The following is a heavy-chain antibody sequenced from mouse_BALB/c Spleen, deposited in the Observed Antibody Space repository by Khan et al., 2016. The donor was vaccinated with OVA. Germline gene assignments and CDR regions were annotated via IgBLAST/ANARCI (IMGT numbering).Heavy chain of an antibody. D-gene: IGHD3-3*01. Sequence: QVQLKQSGAEVVRPGASVKLSCKTSGYIFTSFWIQWVKQRSGQGLEWIARIYPAIGSTYYNEKSKGKATLTADKSSNTVYMHLSSLKSEDSAVYFCARRAPDDAMDYWGQGTSVTVSS. CDR1: GYIFTSFW. V-gene: IGHV1S132*01. CDR3: ARRAPDDAMDY. J-gene: IGHJ4*01. CDR2: IYPAIGST.